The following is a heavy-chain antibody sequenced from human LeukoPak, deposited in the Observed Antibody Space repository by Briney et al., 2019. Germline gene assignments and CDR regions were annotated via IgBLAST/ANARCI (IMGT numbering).Heavy chain of an antibody. CDR1: GFTFHSYC. CDR2: IWYDGCNK. D-gene: IGHD2-15*01. Sequence: PWGSLRLPCFASGFTFHSYCMDRVRPAPGQGLGGVAVIWYDGCNKYYADSVKGRFTISRDNSKNTLYLEMNSLRVEDTAVYYCARDREPRDSELDYWGQGTLVMVSS. CDR3: ARDREPRDSELDY. V-gene: IGHV3-33*01. J-gene: IGHJ4*02.